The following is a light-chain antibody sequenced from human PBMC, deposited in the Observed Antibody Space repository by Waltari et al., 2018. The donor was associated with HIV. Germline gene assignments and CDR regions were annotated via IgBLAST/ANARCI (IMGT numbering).Light chain of an antibody. J-gene: IGKJ2*01. CDR2: AAS. CDR1: RSVSSNY. V-gene: IGKV3-20*01. CDR3: QQYGTSPYT. Sequence: DNVLTQSPGTLSLSPGERATLSCRASRSVSSNYLTWYQQRPGRAPRLLIYAASTRATATPDRFSGSGSGTDFTLTISRLEPEDLALYYCQQYGTSPYTFGQGPRWRS.